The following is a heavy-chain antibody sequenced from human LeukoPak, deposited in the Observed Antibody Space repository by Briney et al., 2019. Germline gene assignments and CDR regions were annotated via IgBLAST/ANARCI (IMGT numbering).Heavy chain of an antibody. CDR2: INHSGST. V-gene: IGHV4-34*01. CDR3: ARGRRLGSGSYYPANYYYYYMDV. D-gene: IGHD3-10*02. CDR1: GGSFSGYY. Sequence: SETLSLTCAVYGGSFSGYYWSWIRQPPGKGLEWFGEINHSGSTNYNPSLKSRVTISVDTSKNQFSLKLSSVTAADTAVYYCARGRRLGSGSYYPANYYYYYMDVWGKGTTVTVSS. J-gene: IGHJ6*03.